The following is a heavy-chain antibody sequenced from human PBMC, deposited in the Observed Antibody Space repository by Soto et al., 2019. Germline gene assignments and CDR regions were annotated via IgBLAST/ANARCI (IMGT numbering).Heavy chain of an antibody. CDR2: IYYSGST. V-gene: IGHV4-59*08. CDR3: ARVYGDYAAFDI. D-gene: IGHD4-17*01. Sequence: SETLSLTCTVSGGSISSYYWSWIRQPPGKGLEWIGYIYYSGSTNYNPSLKSRVTISVDTSKNQYSLKLSSVTAADTAVYYCARVYGDYAAFDIWGQGTMVTVSS. CDR1: GGSISSYY. J-gene: IGHJ3*02.